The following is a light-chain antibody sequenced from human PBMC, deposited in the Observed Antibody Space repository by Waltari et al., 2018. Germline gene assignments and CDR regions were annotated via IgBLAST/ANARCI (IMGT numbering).Light chain of an antibody. J-gene: IGKJ5*01. CDR2: GAS. CDR1: QSVSSSY. V-gene: IGKV3-20*01. CDR3: QQYGSSPPIT. Sequence: EIVLTQSPGTLSLSPGERATLSCRASQSVSSSYLAWSQQKPGQAPRLLIQGASSRATGIPDMFSGIGSGTDCTLTISRLEPEDLAVYYCQQYGSSPPITFGQGTRLEIK.